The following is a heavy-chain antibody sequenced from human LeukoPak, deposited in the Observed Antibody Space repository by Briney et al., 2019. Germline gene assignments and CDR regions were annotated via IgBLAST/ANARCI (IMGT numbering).Heavy chain of an antibody. Sequence: GGSLRLSCAASGFTFSSYAMSWVRQAPGKGLEWVSAISGSGGSTYYADSVKGRFTISRDNSKNTLCLQMNSLRAEDTAVYYCAKGSAYDFWSGYHPFDYWGQGTLVTVSS. J-gene: IGHJ4*02. V-gene: IGHV3-23*01. CDR1: GFTFSSYA. CDR2: ISGSGGST. CDR3: AKGSAYDFWSGYHPFDY. D-gene: IGHD3-3*01.